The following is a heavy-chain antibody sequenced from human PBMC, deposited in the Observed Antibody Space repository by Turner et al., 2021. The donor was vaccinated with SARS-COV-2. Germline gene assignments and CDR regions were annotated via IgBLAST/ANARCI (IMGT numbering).Heavy chain of an antibody. CDR2: IFDDVSNK. CDR3: ARDHYYDSSGYTLDAFDI. CDR1: GFTFSSYG. D-gene: IGHD3-22*01. Sequence: QVQLVGSGGCVVQPGRSLILSCAASGFTFSSYGMHWVRQATGKGLEGVAVIFDDVSNKYYADSVKGRFTISRENSKNTLYLQMKSLRAEDTAVYYCARDHYYDSSGYTLDAFDIWGQGTMVTISS. V-gene: IGHV3-33*01. J-gene: IGHJ3*02.